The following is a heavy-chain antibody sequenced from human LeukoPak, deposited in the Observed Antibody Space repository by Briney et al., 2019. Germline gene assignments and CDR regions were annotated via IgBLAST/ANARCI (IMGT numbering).Heavy chain of an antibody. CDR3: AKHRGREGYTYGYDY. D-gene: IGHD5-18*01. J-gene: IGHJ4*02. V-gene: IGHV1-69*13. Sequence: SVKVSCKASGGTFSSYAISWVRQAPGQGLEWMGGIIPIFGTANYAQKFQGRVTITADESTSTAYMELSSLRSEDTAVYYCAKHRGREGYTYGYDYWGQGTLVTVSS. CDR1: GGTFSSYA. CDR2: IIPIFGTA.